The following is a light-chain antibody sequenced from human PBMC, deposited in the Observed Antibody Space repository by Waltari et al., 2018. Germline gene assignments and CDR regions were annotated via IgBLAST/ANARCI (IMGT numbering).Light chain of an antibody. CDR1: ALPKQY. CDR2: KDT. V-gene: IGLV3-25*03. CDR3: QSLDSTTSYRV. J-gene: IGLJ3*02. Sequence: SSELTQPPSVSVSPGQTARITCSGAALPKQYAYWYQVKPGQAHVLVIYKDTERPSGIPERFSGSSSGTTVSLTISGVQAEDEAAYYCQSLDSTTSYRVFGGGTKLTVL.